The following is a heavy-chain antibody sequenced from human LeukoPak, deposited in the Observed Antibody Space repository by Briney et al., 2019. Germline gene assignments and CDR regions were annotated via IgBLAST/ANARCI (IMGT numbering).Heavy chain of an antibody. CDR3: AGRQVAAAGTLLE. V-gene: IGHV4-34*01. D-gene: IGHD6-13*01. CDR1: GGSFSGYY. Sequence: AETLTLTCAVYGGSFSGYYLSWIRQPPGKGLEWVGEINQSGSTNSNPSLMSRVTISVDTSKNQFSLKLSSVTAADTAVYYCAGRQVAAAGTLLEWGQGTLVTVSS. CDR2: INQSGST. J-gene: IGHJ4*02.